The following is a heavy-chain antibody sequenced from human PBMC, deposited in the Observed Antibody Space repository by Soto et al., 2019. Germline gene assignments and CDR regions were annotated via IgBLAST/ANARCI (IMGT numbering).Heavy chain of an antibody. V-gene: IGHV3-30-3*01. CDR2: ISYDGSNK. D-gene: IGHD2-15*01. CDR1: GFTFSSYA. CDR3: ARDPIVVVAASEYYFDY. J-gene: IGHJ4*02. Sequence: GSLRLSYAASGFTFSSYAMHWVRQAPGKGLEWVAVISYDGSNKYYADSVKGRFTISRDNSKNTLYLQMNSLRAEDTAVYYCARDPIVVVAASEYYFDYWGQGTLVTVSS.